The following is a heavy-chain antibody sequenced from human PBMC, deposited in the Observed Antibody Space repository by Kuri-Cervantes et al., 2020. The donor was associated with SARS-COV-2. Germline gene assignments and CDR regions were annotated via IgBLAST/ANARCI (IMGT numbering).Heavy chain of an antibody. CDR1: GFTFSSYS. J-gene: IGHJ4*02. D-gene: IGHD6-19*01. V-gene: IGHV3-48*01. Sequence: LSLTCAASGFTFSSYSMNWVRQAPGKGLEWVSYISSSSSTIYYADSVKGRFTISRDNAKNSLYLQMNSLRAEDTAVYYCASLYSSGWDYFDYWGQGTLVTVSS. CDR3: ASLYSSGWDYFDY. CDR2: ISSSSSTI.